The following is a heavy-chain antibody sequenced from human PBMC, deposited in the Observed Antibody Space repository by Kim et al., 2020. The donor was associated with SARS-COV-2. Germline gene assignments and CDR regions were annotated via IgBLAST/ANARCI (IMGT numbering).Heavy chain of an antibody. CDR1: GFTFSSYA. Sequence: GGSLRLSCAASGFTFSSYAMHWVRQAPGKGLEWVAVISYDGSNKYYADSVKGRFTISRDNSKNTLYLQMNSLRAEDTAVYYCARDPGLTMVRGVIVSRY. CDR3: ARDPGLTMVRGVIVSRY. D-gene: IGHD3-10*01. J-gene: IGHJ2*01. CDR2: ISYDGSNK. V-gene: IGHV3-30*04.